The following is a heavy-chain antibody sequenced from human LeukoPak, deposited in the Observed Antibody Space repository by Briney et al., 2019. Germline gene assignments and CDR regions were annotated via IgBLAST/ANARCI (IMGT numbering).Heavy chain of an antibody. V-gene: IGHV3-43*01. CDR1: GFTFDDYT. D-gene: IGHD6-13*01. CDR2: ISWDGGST. Sequence: GGSLRLSCAASGFTFDDYTTHWVRQAPGKGLEWVSLISWDGGSTYYADSVKGRFTISRDNSKNSLYLQMNSLRTKDTALYYCAKDILAAAGTLSDYFDYWGQGTLVTVSS. CDR3: AKDILAAAGTLSDYFDY. J-gene: IGHJ4*02.